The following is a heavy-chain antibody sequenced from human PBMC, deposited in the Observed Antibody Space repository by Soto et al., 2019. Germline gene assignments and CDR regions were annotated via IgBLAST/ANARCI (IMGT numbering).Heavy chain of an antibody. Sequence: XVSLRLSCVASGLTFGSRAMSWVRQAPGEGLQWVSTITDTGGDAKYADSVRGRFVISRDNSKKTLYLQMTSLTAEDSAMYYCARAGGTTVTGLWHFDSWGQGTLVTVSS. D-gene: IGHD4-17*01. J-gene: IGHJ4*02. CDR3: ARAGGTTVTGLWHFDS. V-gene: IGHV3-23*01. CDR1: GLTFGSRA. CDR2: ITDTGGDA.